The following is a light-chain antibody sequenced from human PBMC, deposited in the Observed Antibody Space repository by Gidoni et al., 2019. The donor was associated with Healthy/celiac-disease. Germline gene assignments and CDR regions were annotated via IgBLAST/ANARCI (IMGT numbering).Light chain of an antibody. J-gene: IGLJ2*01. V-gene: IGLV1-40*01. CDR3: QSYDSSLSGSV. CDR1: NSNIGAGDD. Sequence: QSELTQPPSVSTAPRQTVTVPSTGTNSNIGAGDDVHRYQQIPGTAPKLLIYGNSNRPSGSPDRVSGAKSGASASLAITGLQAEDLADYYCQSYDSSLSGSVFGGGTKLSVL. CDR2: GNS.